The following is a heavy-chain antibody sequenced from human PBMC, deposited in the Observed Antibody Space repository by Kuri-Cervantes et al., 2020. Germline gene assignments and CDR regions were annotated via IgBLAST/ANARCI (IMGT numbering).Heavy chain of an antibody. CDR3: ARTLDPMRGFYFDY. V-gene: IGHV1-18*01. Sequence: ASVKVSCKASGYPFTSYGISWVRQAPGQGLEWMGWISAGNGNTKYSQKFQGRVTITRDTSASTAYMELSSLRSEDTAVYYCARTLDPMRGFYFDYWGLGTLVTVSS. CDR2: ISAGNGNT. CDR1: GYPFTSYG. D-gene: IGHD3-22*01. J-gene: IGHJ4*02.